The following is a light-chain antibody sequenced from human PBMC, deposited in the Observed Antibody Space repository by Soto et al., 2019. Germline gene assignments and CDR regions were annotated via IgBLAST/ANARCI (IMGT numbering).Light chain of an antibody. Sequence: EIVLTQSPGSLSLSPGERATLSCRASQNVDSTFFAWYQKKPGQAPRLLMYGVSKRATGIPDRFSGSGSGTYFSLTISRLEPEYFAVYYCQEYMSSVTFGQGTRVEIK. J-gene: IGKJ1*01. CDR1: QNVDSTF. CDR3: QEYMSSVT. V-gene: IGKV3-20*01. CDR2: GVS.